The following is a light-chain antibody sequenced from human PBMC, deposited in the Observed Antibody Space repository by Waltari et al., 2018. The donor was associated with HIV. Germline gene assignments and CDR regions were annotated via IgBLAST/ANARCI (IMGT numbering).Light chain of an antibody. CDR3: AAWDDSLSAVYV. J-gene: IGLJ1*01. Sequence: QSVLTQPPSASGTPGQRVTLSCSGSSSNIGSNAVNWYQPLPGTAPKLLIYRNNQRPSGVPDRFSGSKSGTSASLAISGLRSEDEADYYCAAWDDSLSAVYVFGTGTKVTVL. V-gene: IGLV1-47*01. CDR2: RNN. CDR1: SSNIGSNA.